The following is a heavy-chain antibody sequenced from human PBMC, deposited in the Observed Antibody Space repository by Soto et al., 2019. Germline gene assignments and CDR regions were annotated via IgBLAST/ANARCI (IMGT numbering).Heavy chain of an antibody. D-gene: IGHD3-3*01. Sequence: SETLSLTCTVSGGSISSYYWSWIRQPPGKGLEWIGYTYYSGSTNYNPSLKSRVTISVDTSKNQFSLKLSSVTAADTAVYYCARVAPSNIYDFWSGYSFDYWGQGTLVTVSS. CDR3: ARVAPSNIYDFWSGYSFDY. CDR1: GGSISSYY. V-gene: IGHV4-59*01. J-gene: IGHJ4*02. CDR2: TYYSGST.